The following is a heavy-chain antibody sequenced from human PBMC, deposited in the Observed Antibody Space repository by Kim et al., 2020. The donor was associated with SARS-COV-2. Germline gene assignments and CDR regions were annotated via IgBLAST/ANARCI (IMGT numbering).Heavy chain of an antibody. J-gene: IGHJ6*02. Sequence: SETLSLTCAVYGGSFSGYYWSWIRQPPGKGLEWIGEINHSGSTNYNPSLKSRVTISVDTSKNQFSLKLSSVTAADTAVYYCARGGGSGSYYIYYYYGMDVWGQGTTVTVSS. CDR1: GGSFSGYY. D-gene: IGHD3-10*01. V-gene: IGHV4-34*01. CDR3: ARGGGSGSYYIYYYYGMDV. CDR2: INHSGST.